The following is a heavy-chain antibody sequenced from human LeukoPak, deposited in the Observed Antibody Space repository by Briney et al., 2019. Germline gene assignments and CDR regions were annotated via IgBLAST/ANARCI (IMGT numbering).Heavy chain of an antibody. V-gene: IGHV3-21*01. J-gene: IGHJ4*02. CDR2: ISSSSSYI. CDR3: ARDTRGRGPLNYCGGDCYMFDY. Sequence: GGSLRLSCAASGFTFSSYSMNWVRQAPGKGLEWVSSISSSSSYIYYADSVKGRFTISRDNAKNSLYLQMNSLRAEDTAVYYCARDTRGRGPLNYCGGDCYMFDYWGQGTLVTVSS. CDR1: GFTFSSYS. D-gene: IGHD2-21*02.